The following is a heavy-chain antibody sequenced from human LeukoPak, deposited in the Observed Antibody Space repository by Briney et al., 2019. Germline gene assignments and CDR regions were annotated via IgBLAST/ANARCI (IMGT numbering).Heavy chain of an antibody. J-gene: IGHJ6*02. Sequence: GGSLRLSCTASGFTFGDYAMSWARQAPGKGLEWVGFIRSKAYGGTTEYAASVKGRFTISRDDSKSIAYLQMNSLKTEDTAVYYCTIGCSSTSCSPTSYYYYGMDVWGQGTTVAVSS. D-gene: IGHD2-2*01. CDR3: TIGCSSTSCSPTSYYYYGMDV. CDR1: GFTFGDYA. CDR2: IRSKAYGGTT. V-gene: IGHV3-49*04.